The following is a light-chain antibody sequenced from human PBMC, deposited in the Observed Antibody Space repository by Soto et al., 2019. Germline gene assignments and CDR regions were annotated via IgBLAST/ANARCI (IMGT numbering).Light chain of an antibody. J-gene: IGKJ2*01. Sequence: DIHLTQSPSTLSASVGDRVTITCRASQSLGSWLAWYQQKPGKAPKRLIYKASILAIGVPSRFRGSEAGTEFTLSPSSLQRDDFATYHCQQYNSLPRTFGQGNKLET. CDR2: KAS. CDR1: QSLGSW. CDR3: QQYNSLPRT. V-gene: IGKV1-5*03.